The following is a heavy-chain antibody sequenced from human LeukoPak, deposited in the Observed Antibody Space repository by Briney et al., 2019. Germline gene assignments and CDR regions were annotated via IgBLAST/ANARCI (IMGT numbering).Heavy chain of an antibody. Sequence: PSETLSLTCTVSGGSISSYYWSWIRQPAGKGLEWIGRIYTSGSTNYNPSLKSRVTMSVDTSKNQFSLKLSSVTAADTAVYYCARSDNSDSLDAFDIWGQGTMVTVSS. CDR1: GGSISSYY. D-gene: IGHD4-11*01. CDR3: ARSDNSDSLDAFDI. J-gene: IGHJ3*02. CDR2: IYTSGST. V-gene: IGHV4-4*07.